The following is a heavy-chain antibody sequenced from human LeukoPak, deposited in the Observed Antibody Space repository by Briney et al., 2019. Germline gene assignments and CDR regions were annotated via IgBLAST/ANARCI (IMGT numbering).Heavy chain of an antibody. D-gene: IGHD2-15*01. Sequence: ASVKVSCKASGYTFTGYYMHWVRQAPGQGLEWMGWINPNSGGTNYAQKFQGRVTMTRDTSISTAYMKLSRLRSDDTAVYYCARDLYPTVALYCSGGSCYGAELRGGPFDIWGQGTMVTVSS. J-gene: IGHJ3*02. CDR2: INPNSGGT. CDR3: ARDLYPTVALYCSGGSCYGAELRGGPFDI. CDR1: GYTFTGYY. V-gene: IGHV1-2*02.